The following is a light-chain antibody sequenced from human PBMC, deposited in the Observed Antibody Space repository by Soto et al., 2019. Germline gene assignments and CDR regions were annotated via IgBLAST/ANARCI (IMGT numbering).Light chain of an antibody. Sequence: IQMTQSPSSLSASVGDRVTITCRASQGIRNDLGWLQQKPGKAPKLLIYASASLQGGVPSRFSGSGSGTDFTLTISSLQPEDFATYYCQQSYSSPQTFGQGTKVDI. V-gene: IGKV1-39*01. CDR3: QQSYSSPQT. J-gene: IGKJ1*01. CDR2: ASA. CDR1: QGIRND.